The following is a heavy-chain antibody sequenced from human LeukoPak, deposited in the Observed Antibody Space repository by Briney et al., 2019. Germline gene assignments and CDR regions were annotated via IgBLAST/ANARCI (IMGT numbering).Heavy chain of an antibody. J-gene: IGHJ6*03. CDR1: GFTFSSYA. CDR2: ISSNGGST. D-gene: IGHD6-19*01. V-gene: IGHV3-64*01. CDR3: ASSIAVAGKVDYYYMGV. Sequence: PGGSLRLSCAASGFTFSSYAMHWVRQAPGKGLEYVSAISSNGGSTYYANSVKGRFTISRDNSKNTLYLQMGSLRAEDMAVYYCASSIAVAGKVDYYYMGVWGKGTTVTVSS.